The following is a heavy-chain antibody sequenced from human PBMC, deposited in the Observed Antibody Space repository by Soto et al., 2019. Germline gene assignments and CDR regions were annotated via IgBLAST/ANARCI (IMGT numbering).Heavy chain of an antibody. V-gene: IGHV3-23*01. D-gene: IGHD1-7*01. CDR3: AKCDNWNYVAAFDI. J-gene: IGHJ3*02. CDR1: GFTFTNFA. CDR2: VSGSGGST. Sequence: GSLRLSCAASGFTFTNFAMSWVRQAPGKGLEWVAGVSGSGGSTYYADSVKGRFTISRDTSKNTLYLEMYSLRADDTAVYYCAKCDNWNYVAAFDIWGQGTMVTVSS.